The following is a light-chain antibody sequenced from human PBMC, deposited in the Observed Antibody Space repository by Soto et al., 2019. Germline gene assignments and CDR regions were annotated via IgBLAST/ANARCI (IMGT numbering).Light chain of an antibody. CDR2: AAS. Sequence: DIQMTQSPSSLSASVGDRVTITCRASQSSSSYLNWYQQKPGKAPKLLIYAASSLQSGVPSRFSGSGSGTDFTLTISRLLPEDLATYYCQQSYSTPFTFGPGAKVVIK. CDR1: QSSSSY. CDR3: QQSYSTPFT. J-gene: IGKJ3*01. V-gene: IGKV1-39*01.